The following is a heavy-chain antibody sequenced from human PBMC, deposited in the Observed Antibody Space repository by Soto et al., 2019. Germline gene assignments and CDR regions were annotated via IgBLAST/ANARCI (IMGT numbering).Heavy chain of an antibody. J-gene: IGHJ2*01. Sequence: PGGSLRLSCAASGFTFSTYSMNWVRQAPGKGLEWVSYISSSISTIYYADSVKGRFTISRDNAKNSLYLQMNSLRAEDTAVYYCATGSISFDLWGRGTLVTAPQ. V-gene: IGHV3-48*01. CDR3: ATGSISFDL. D-gene: IGHD2-2*01. CDR2: ISSSISTI. CDR1: GFTFSTYS.